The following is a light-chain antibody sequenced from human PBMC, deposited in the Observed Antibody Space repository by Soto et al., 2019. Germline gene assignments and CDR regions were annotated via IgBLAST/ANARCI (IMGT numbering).Light chain of an antibody. CDR1: SSNIGAGYD. V-gene: IGLV1-40*01. CDR3: QSYDSSLSGVV. Sequence: QSVLTQPPSVSGAPGQRVTISCTGGSSNIGAGYDVHWYQLLPGAAPKLLIYVNNNRPSGVPDRFSGSKSGTSASLAITGLQAEDEADYYCQSYDSSLSGVVFGGGTKLTVL. J-gene: IGLJ3*02. CDR2: VNN.